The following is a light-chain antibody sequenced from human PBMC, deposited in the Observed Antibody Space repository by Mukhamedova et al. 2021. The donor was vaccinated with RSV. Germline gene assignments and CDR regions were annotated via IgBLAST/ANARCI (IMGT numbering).Light chain of an antibody. V-gene: IGLV2-14*03. CDR1: SSDVGYSNS. Sequence: ITLSCTGTSSDVGYSNSVSWYQQHPGKAPKIVIYAVSKRPSGVSTRFSGSKSGDSASLTISGLQTEDEADYYCCSYTSSGTLVFG. J-gene: IGLJ1*01. CDR2: AVS. CDR3: CSYTSSGTLV.